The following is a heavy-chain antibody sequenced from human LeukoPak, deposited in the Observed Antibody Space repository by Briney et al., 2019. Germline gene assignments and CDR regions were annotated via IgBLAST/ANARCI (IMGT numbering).Heavy chain of an antibody. CDR1: GGSISSGSYY. D-gene: IGHD2-15*01. J-gene: IGHJ1*01. CDR3: ARQSWGVGYCSGGSCLHPRYFQH. Sequence: SETLSLTCTVSGGSISSGSYYWSWIRQPPGKGLEWIGYIYYSGSTNYNPSLKSRVTISVDTSKNQFSLKLSSVTAADTAVYYCARQSWGVGYCSGGSCLHPRYFQHWGQGTLVTVSS. CDR2: IYYSGST. V-gene: IGHV4-61*01.